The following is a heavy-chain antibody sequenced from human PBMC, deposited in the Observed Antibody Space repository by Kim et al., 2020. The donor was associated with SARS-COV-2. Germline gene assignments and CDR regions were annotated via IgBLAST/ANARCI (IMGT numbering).Heavy chain of an antibody. D-gene: IGHD6-13*01. Sequence: GGSLRLSCVASGFTFSSYAMHWVRQAPGKGLEWVAVIWYDGSNKYYADSVKGRFTISRDNSKNTLYLQMNSLRAEDTAVYYCAKDKAWQQLARHAFDIWGQGTMVTVSS. CDR1: GFTFSSYA. V-gene: IGHV3-33*06. CDR3: AKDKAWQQLARHAFDI. CDR2: IWYDGSNK. J-gene: IGHJ3*02.